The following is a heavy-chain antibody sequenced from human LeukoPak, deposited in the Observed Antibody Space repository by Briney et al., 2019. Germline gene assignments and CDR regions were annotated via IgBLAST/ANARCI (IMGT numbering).Heavy chain of an antibody. CDR3: IRGGIQVSGIDAFDI. D-gene: IGHD5/OR15-5a*01. Sequence: PGGSRRLSCAASGFTFSSYDVHWVRQAPGRGLEWVSAIGIAGDTYYPDSVKGRFTISRENAKNSMYLQMNSLKDGDTAVYYCIRGGIQVSGIDAFDIWGQGTMVTVSS. CDR1: GFTFSSYD. V-gene: IGHV3-13*01. CDR2: IGIAGDT. J-gene: IGHJ3*02.